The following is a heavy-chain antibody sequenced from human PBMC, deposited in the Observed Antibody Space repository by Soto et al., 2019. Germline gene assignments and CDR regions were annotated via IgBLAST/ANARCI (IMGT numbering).Heavy chain of an antibody. D-gene: IGHD3-9*01. CDR2: IKSKTDGGTT. V-gene: IGHV3-15*07. CDR3: TTGLLRYFDWSIDY. J-gene: IGHJ4*02. CDR1: GFTFSNAW. Sequence: GGSLRLSCAASGFTFSNAWMNWVRQAPGKGLEWVGRIKSKTDGGTTDYAAPVKGRFTISRDDSKNTLYLQMNSLKTEDTAVYYCTTGLLRYFDWSIDYWGQGTLVTVSS.